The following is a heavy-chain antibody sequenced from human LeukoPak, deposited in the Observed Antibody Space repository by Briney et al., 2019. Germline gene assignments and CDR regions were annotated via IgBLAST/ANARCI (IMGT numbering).Heavy chain of an antibody. CDR2: IWYDGSNI. CDR1: GFTVSSYG. Sequence: PGGSLRLSCAASGFTVSSYGMHWVRQAPGKGLEWVAVIWYDGSNIFYVDSVKGRFTISRDNSKNTVYLQMDSLRAEDTAVYYCVRDPYEAYWGQGALVTVSS. D-gene: IGHD5-12*01. V-gene: IGHV3-33*01. J-gene: IGHJ4*02. CDR3: VRDPYEAY.